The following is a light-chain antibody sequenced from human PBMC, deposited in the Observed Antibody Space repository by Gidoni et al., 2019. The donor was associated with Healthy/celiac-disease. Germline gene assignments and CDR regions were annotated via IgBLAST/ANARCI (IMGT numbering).Light chain of an antibody. V-gene: IGLV3-21*02. Sequence: SSVLTPPPSVSVAPGQTARIASGGNNIGSKSVHWYQQKPGQAPVLVVYDDSDRPSGIPEQFYGSNSGNTATLTISRVEDGDEADYYCQVWDSSVVFGGGTKLTVL. CDR3: QVWDSSVV. J-gene: IGLJ2*01. CDR2: DDS. CDR1: NIGSKS.